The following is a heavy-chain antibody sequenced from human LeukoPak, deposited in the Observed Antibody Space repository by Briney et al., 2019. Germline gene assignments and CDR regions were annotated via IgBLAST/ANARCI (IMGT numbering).Heavy chain of an antibody. V-gene: IGHV4-59*08. J-gene: IGHJ6*03. CDR1: GGSIATYY. Sequence: SETLSLTCTVSGGSIATYYWSWIRQSPGKGLEWIGYIYVTGSTRYNPYLQSRVTISVDTSRNQFFLKMSSVTAADTAVYYCARHIGGGIEDMDVWGKGTKVTVSS. D-gene: IGHD3-16*02. CDR3: ARHIGGGIEDMDV. CDR2: IYVTGST.